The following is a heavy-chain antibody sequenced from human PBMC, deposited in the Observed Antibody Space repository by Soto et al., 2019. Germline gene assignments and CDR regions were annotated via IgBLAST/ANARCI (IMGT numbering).Heavy chain of an antibody. V-gene: IGHV1-69*02. J-gene: IGHJ3*02. D-gene: IGHD4-17*01. Sequence: QVQLVQSGAEVKKPGSSVKVSCKASGGTFSSYNISWVRQAPGQGLEWVGRIIPILGIGNYEQNSPGRVTITADKCTSTAYMELSSLRSEDTAVYYCVRIYDGDPCDACDIWGQGTMVTVSS. CDR2: IIPILGIG. CDR3: VRIYDGDPCDACDI. CDR1: GGTFSSYN.